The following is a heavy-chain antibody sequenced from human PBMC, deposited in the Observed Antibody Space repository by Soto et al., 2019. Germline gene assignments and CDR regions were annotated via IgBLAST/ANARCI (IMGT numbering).Heavy chain of an antibody. J-gene: IGHJ6*02. V-gene: IGHV1-69*12. CDR2: IIPLFGTT. CDR1: GGTFSSYA. CDR3: ARGTVTGSEYNYYYYGMDV. D-gene: IGHD1-1*01. Sequence: QVQLVQSGAEVKKPGSSVKVSCKASGGTFSSYAIDWVRQAPGQGLEWMGGIIPLFGTTNYAQKLQGRVKLTADESTRTAYMELSTLTSEDTAVYYCARGTVTGSEYNYYYYGMDVWGHGTTVTVSS.